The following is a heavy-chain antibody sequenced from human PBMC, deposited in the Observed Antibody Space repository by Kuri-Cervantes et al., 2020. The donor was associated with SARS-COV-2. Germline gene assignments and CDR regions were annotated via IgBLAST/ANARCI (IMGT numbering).Heavy chain of an antibody. D-gene: IGHD2-2*01. V-gene: IGHV3-73*01. CDR2: IRSKANSYAT. Sequence: GGSLRLSCAASGFTFSGSAMHWVRQASGKGLEWVGRIRSKANSYATAYAASVKGRFTISRDDSKNTAYLQMNSLKTEDTAVYYCTTGSDCSSTSCYATPPYYYYGMDVWGQGTTVTVSS. CDR1: GFTFSGSA. CDR3: TTGSDCSSTSCYATPPYYYYGMDV. J-gene: IGHJ6*02.